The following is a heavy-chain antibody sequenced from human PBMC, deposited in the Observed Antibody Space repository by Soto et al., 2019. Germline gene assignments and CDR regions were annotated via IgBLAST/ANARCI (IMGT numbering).Heavy chain of an antibody. CDR1: GGTFSSYA. J-gene: IGHJ6*02. V-gene: IGHV1-69*12. CDR2: IIPIFGTA. CDR3: ARKGRTGTLYYAGMDV. Sequence: QVQLVQSGAEVKKPGSSVKVSCKASGGTFSSYAISWVRQAPGQGLEWMGGIIPIFGTANYAQKFQGRVTITAEESTSTAHMELSSLRSEYTAVYYCARKGRTGTLYYAGMDVWGQGTTVTVSS. D-gene: IGHD1-1*01.